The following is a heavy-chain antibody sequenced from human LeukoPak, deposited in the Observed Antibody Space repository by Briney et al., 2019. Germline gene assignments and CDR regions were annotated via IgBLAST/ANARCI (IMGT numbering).Heavy chain of an antibody. CDR1: GFTFSSYG. Sequence: PGGSLRLSCAASGFTFSSYGMHWVRQAPGKGLEWVAVISYDGSNKYYADSVKGRFTISRDNSKNTLYLQMNSLRAEDTAVYYCAKEGYYDSSEYYDYWGQGTLVTVSS. D-gene: IGHD3-22*01. CDR3: AKEGYYDSSEYYDY. CDR2: ISYDGSNK. J-gene: IGHJ4*02. V-gene: IGHV3-30*18.